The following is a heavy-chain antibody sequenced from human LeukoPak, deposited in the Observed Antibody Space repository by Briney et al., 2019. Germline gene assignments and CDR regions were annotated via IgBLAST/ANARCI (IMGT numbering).Heavy chain of an antibody. D-gene: IGHD2-2*01. CDR1: GFTFSSYS. CDR2: ISSSSSYI. CDR3: ARGGLPTEGHCSSTSCSPLDY. Sequence: GGSLRLSCAASGFTFSSYSMNWVRQAPGKGLEWVSSISSSSSYIYYADSVKGRFTISGDNAKNSLYLQMNSLRAEDTAVYYCARGGLPTEGHCSSTSCSPLDYWGQGTLVTVSS. V-gene: IGHV3-21*01. J-gene: IGHJ4*02.